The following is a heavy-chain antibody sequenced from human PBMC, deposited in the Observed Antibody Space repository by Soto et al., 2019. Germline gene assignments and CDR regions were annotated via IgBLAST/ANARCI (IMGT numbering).Heavy chain of an antibody. CDR1: GYIFTSYW. CDR2: IDPSDSYT. Sequence: GESLKISCKGSGYIFTSYWISWVRQMPGKGLEWMGRIDPSDSYTNYSPSFQGHVTISADKSISTAYLQWSSLKASDTAMYYCAGLSSGWYYWFDPWGQGTLVTVSS. CDR3: AGLSSGWYYWFDP. V-gene: IGHV5-10-1*01. D-gene: IGHD6-19*01. J-gene: IGHJ5*02.